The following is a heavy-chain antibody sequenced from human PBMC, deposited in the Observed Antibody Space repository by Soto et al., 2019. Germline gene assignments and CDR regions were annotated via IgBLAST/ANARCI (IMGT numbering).Heavy chain of an antibody. D-gene: IGHD3-3*01. J-gene: IGHJ3*02. CDR3: TTTLNSYYDFWSGYAFDI. CDR1: GFTFSNAW. V-gene: IGHV3-15*01. Sequence: GGSLRLSCAASGFTFSNAWMSWVRQAPGKGLEWVDRIKSKTDGGTTDYAAPVKGRFTISRDDSKNTLYLQMNSLKTEDTAVYYCTTTLNSYYDFWSGYAFDIWGQGTMVTVSS. CDR2: IKSKTDGGTT.